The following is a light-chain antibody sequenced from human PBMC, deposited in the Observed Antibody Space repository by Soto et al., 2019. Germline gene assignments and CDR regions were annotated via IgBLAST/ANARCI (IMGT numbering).Light chain of an antibody. CDR2: GAS. Sequence: EIVLTQSPVTLSLSPGERATLSCRASQSVSGYLAWYQQKPGQAPRLLIYGASSRATGIPDRFSGSGSGTDFTLTISRLEPEDFAVYYCQQYGSSLETFGQGTKVDIK. CDR1: QSVSGY. V-gene: IGKV3-20*01. J-gene: IGKJ1*01. CDR3: QQYGSSLET.